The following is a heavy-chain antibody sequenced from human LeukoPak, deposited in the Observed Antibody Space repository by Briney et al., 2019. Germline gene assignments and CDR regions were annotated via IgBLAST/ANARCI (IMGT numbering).Heavy chain of an antibody. V-gene: IGHV4-39*01. Sequence: GSLRLSCAASGFTFSSYAMSWVRQPPGKGLEWIGSIYYSGSTYYNPSLKSRVTISVDTSKNQFSLKLSSVTAADTAVYYCARGYGVPPYFDYWGQGTLVTVSS. CDR2: IYYSGST. J-gene: IGHJ4*02. D-gene: IGHD4-17*01. CDR1: GFTFSSYA. CDR3: ARGYGVPPYFDY.